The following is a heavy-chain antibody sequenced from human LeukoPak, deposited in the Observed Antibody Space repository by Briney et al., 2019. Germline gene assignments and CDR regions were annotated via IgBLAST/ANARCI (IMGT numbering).Heavy chain of an antibody. CDR2: IRTKTDSGTT. CDR1: GFTFTNAW. J-gene: IGHJ4*02. CDR3: ARLKAGSSGWYEFGGYFDY. Sequence: GGSLRLSCAASGFTFTNAWMSWVRQAPGKGLEWVGRIRTKTDSGTTDYATTVRGRFILSRDDSKNTVYLQMNSLRAEDTAVYYCARLKAGSSGWYEFGGYFDYWGQGTLVTVSS. V-gene: IGHV3-15*01. D-gene: IGHD6-19*01.